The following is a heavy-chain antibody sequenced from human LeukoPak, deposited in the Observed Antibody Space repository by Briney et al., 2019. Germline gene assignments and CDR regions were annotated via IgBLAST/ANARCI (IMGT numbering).Heavy chain of an antibody. Sequence: GASVKVSCKASGYTFTSYGISWVRQAPGQGLEWMGWISAYNGNTNYAQKLQGRVTMTTDTSTSTAYMELRSLRSGDTAVYYCARDGYDFWSGYYTFDYWGQGTLVTVSS. CDR2: ISAYNGNT. CDR1: GYTFTSYG. V-gene: IGHV1-18*01. J-gene: IGHJ4*02. CDR3: ARDGYDFWSGYYTFDY. D-gene: IGHD3-3*01.